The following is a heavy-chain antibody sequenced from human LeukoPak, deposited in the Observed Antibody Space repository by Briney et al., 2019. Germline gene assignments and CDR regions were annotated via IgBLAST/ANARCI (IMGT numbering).Heavy chain of an antibody. Sequence: GGSLRLSCAASGFTFSSYWMHWVRQAPGKGLVWVSRIKSDGSNTNYADSVKGRFTISRDNAKNSLYLQMNSLRAEDTAVYYCARGSRGPGAFDIWGQGTMVTVSS. J-gene: IGHJ3*02. V-gene: IGHV3-74*01. CDR2: IKSDGSNT. D-gene: IGHD1-14*01. CDR3: ARGSRGPGAFDI. CDR1: GFTFSSYW.